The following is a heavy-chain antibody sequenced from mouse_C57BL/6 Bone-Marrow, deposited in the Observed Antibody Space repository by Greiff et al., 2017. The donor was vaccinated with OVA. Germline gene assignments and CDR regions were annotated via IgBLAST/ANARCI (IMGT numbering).Heavy chain of an antibody. J-gene: IGHJ1*03. CDR1: GFSLTSYG. D-gene: IGHD4-1*01. CDR2: IWSGGST. V-gene: IGHV2-2*01. Sequence: QVQLKESGPGLVQPSQSLSITCTVSGFSLTSYGVHWVRQSPGKGLEWLGVIWSGGSTDYNAAFISRLSISKDNSKSQVFFKMNSLQADDTAIYYCARNNQLTGTWNWYFDVWGTGTTVTVSS. CDR3: ARNNQLTGTWNWYFDV.